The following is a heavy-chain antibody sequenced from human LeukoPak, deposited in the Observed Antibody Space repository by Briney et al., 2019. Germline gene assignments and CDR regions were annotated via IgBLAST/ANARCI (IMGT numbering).Heavy chain of an antibody. CDR2: IFSGGGT. V-gene: IGHV3-66*01. J-gene: IGHJ3*02. Sequence: PGGSLRLSCAASGFTVSSSYMNWVRHAPGKGLEWVSLIFSGGGTYYADSVKGRFTISRDNSKNTLFLQMNSLRAEDTAVYYCARGGVVYPDSFDIWGRGTMVTVSS. CDR3: ARGGVVYPDSFDI. D-gene: IGHD2-15*01. CDR1: GFTVSSSY.